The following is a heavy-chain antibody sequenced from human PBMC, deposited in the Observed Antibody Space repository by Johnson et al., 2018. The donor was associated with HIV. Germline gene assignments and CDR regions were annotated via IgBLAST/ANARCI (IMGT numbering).Heavy chain of an antibody. CDR3: ARDRGQRDSRGADAFDI. V-gene: IGHV3-30*03. CDR2: ISYDGSNK. J-gene: IGHJ3*02. Sequence: QEQLVESGGGLAKPAWSPRLSCAASQFTFSRYYMNCVRQAPGNGLEWVAVISYDGSNKYYADSVKGRFTISRDNSRNTLYLQMNSLWAEDTAVYYCARDRGQRDSRGADAFDIWGQGTMVTVSS. CDR1: QFTFSRYY. D-gene: IGHD3-22*01.